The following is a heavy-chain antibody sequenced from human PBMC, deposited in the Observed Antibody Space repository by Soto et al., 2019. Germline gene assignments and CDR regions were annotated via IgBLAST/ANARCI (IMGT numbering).Heavy chain of an antibody. J-gene: IGHJ4*02. Sequence: QVPLQESGPGLVKPSETLSLNCTVFGGSMSSSTYYWGWIRQPPGKGLEWIGGMDYSGRAYYNPSLKSRVTISVDPSKNKYSRKLSSVIAAGAAVYYCGRHKRITIVGVAPIRGIFDYWGQGDLVTVAS. CDR3: GRHKRITIVGVAPIRGIFDY. CDR2: MDYSGRA. CDR1: GGSMSSSTYY. V-gene: IGHV4-39*01. D-gene: IGHD3-3*01.